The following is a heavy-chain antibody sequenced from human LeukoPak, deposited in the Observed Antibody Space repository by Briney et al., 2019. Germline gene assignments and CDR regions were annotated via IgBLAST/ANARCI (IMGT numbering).Heavy chain of an antibody. J-gene: IGHJ3*02. CDR3: ARESFTTVTSATDAFDI. D-gene: IGHD4-17*01. CDR2: INPNSGGT. CDR1: GYTFSDYY. Sequence: ASVKVSCKASGYTFSDYYIHWVRQAPGQGLEWMGRINPNSGGTNSAQKFQGRVTMTRDTSISTAYMELSRLRSDDTAVYYCARESFTTVTSATDAFDIWGQGTMVTVSS. V-gene: IGHV1-2*06.